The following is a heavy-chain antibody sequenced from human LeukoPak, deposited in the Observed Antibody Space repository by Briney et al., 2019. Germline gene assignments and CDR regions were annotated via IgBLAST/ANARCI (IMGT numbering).Heavy chain of an antibody. D-gene: IGHD2-15*01. J-gene: IGHJ2*01. CDR1: GYIFTGYY. V-gene: IGHV1-2*02. CDR3: ARGSVVVVAANYWYFDL. CDR2: INPNSGGT. Sequence: ASVKVSCKASGYIFTGYYMHWVRQAPGQGLEWMGWINPNSGGTNYAQKFQGRVTMTRDTSISTAYMELSRLRSDDTAVYYCARGSVVVVAANYWYFDLWGRGTLVTVSS.